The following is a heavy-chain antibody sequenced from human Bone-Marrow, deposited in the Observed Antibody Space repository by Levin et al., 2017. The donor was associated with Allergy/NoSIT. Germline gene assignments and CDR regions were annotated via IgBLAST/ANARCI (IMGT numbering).Heavy chain of an antibody. V-gene: IGHV3-48*03. J-gene: IGHJ4*02. D-gene: IGHD2-8*01. Sequence: LSLTCAASGFTFSIYEMNWVRQAPGKGLEWVSNVDSSGRTIYYADSVKGRFTISRDNAKNSLSLQMNSLRAEDTAVYYCARTDCSNGLCRGGAFDYWGQGTLVTVSS. CDR1: GFTFSIYE. CDR3: ARTDCSNGLCRGGAFDY. CDR2: VDSSGRTI.